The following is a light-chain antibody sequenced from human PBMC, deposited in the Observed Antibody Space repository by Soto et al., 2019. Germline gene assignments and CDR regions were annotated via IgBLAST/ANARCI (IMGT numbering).Light chain of an antibody. CDR1: QSIRNF. J-gene: IGKJ2*01. CDR2: VAS. CDR3: QQSYSIPYT. Sequence: DIQMTQSPSSLSASVGDRVTITCRASQSIRNFLNWYQQKPGKAPKVLIYVASSLQSGVPSRFSGSGSGTDFTLTISSLQPEDFATYYCQQSYSIPYTFGQGTKVDIK. V-gene: IGKV1-39*01.